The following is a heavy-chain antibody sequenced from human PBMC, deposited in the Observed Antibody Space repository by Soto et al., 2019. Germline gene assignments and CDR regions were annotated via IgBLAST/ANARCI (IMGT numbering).Heavy chain of an antibody. CDR3: ARTRYSRVHYYYMDV. CDR1: GYTFTSYG. J-gene: IGHJ6*03. V-gene: IGHV1-3*01. D-gene: IGHD6-13*01. Sequence: ASVKVSCKASGYTFTSYGISWVRQAPGQRLEWMGWINAGNGDTKYSQKFQGRVTITRDTSASTAYMELSSLRSEDTAVYYCARTRYSRVHYYYMDVWGKGTTVTVSS. CDR2: INAGNGDT.